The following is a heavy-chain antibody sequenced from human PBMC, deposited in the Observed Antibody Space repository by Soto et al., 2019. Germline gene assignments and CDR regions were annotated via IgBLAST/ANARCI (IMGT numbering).Heavy chain of an antibody. D-gene: IGHD6-13*01. CDR3: ARWRGGSSWLGGTLDYGMDL. J-gene: IGHJ6*02. CDR2: MNPNSGNT. CDR1: GYTFTSYD. V-gene: IGHV1-8*01. Sequence: QVQLVQSGAEVKKPGASVKVSCKASGYTFTSYDINWVRQATGQGLAWMGWMNPNSGNTGYAQKFQGRVTMTRNTAISTAYMELGSLRSEHTAVYYCARWRGGSSWLGGTLDYGMDLWGQGTTVTVSS.